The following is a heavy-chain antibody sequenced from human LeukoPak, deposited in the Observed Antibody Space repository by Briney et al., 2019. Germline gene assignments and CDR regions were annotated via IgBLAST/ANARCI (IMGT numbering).Heavy chain of an antibody. CDR3: VSGLNGNSDS. J-gene: IGHJ4*02. Sequence: GGSLRLSCAASGFTFSSSWMHWVRQAPGKGLIWVSRMNSDGRTTTYADSVKGRFTISRDNAKTTLFLQMNSLTADDTAVYYCVSGLNGNSDSWGQGALVTVSS. CDR1: GFTFSSSW. V-gene: IGHV3-74*01. D-gene: IGHD6-25*01. CDR2: MNSDGRTT.